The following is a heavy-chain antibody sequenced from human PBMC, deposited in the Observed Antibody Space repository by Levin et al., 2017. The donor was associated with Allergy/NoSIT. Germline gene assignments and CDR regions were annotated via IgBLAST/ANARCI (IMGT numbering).Heavy chain of an antibody. V-gene: IGHV1-69*02. CDR3: ARADDYGSETYDAFDI. CDR2: INPILGIA. Sequence: SVKVSCKASGGTFSRYTISWVRQAPGQGLEWMGRINPILGIANYAQKFQGRVTITVDRSTSTAYMELGSLRSEDTAVYYCARADDYGSETYDAFDIWGHGTLVTVSS. J-gene: IGHJ3*02. D-gene: IGHD3-10*01. CDR1: GGTFSRYT.